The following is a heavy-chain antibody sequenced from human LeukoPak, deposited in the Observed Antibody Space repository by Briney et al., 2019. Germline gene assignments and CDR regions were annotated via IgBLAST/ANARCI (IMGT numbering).Heavy chain of an antibody. CDR1: GGSISSYY. Sequence: SETLSLTCTVSGGSISSYYWSWIRQPPGKGLEWIGYIYTSGSTNYNPSLKSRVTISVDTSKNQFSLKLSSATAADTTVYYCTRRGSSSWYDYYYYYMDVWGKGTTVTVSS. D-gene: IGHD6-13*01. V-gene: IGHV4-4*09. J-gene: IGHJ6*03. CDR2: IYTSGST. CDR3: TRRGSSSWYDYYYYYMDV.